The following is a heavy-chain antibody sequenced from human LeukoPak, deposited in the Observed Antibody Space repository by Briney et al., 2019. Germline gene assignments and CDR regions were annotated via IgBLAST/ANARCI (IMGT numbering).Heavy chain of an antibody. CDR1: GFTFSSYA. J-gene: IGHJ4*02. Sequence: GGSLRLSCAASGFTFSSYAMTWVRQAPGKGLVWVSRINTDGSSTSYADSVKGRFTISRDNAKNSLYLQMNSLRAEDTAVYYCASHLWGGDYLSFDYWGQGTLVTVSS. V-gene: IGHV3-74*01. D-gene: IGHD2-21*02. CDR3: ASHLWGGDYLSFDY. CDR2: INTDGSST.